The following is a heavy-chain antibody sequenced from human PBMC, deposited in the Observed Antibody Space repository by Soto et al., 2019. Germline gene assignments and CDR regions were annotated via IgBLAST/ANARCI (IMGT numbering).Heavy chain of an antibody. J-gene: IGHJ6*02. D-gene: IGHD6-19*01. CDR1: GFTFSSYA. CDR3: ASDRKPHSSGWHVLLYYGMDV. CDR2: ISYDGSNK. Sequence: GGSLRLSCAASGFTFSSYAMHWVRQAPGKGLEWVAVISYDGSNKYYADSVKGRFTISRGNSKNTLYLQMNSLRAEDTAVYYCASDRKPHSSGWHVLLYYGMDVWGQGTTVTVYS. V-gene: IGHV3-30-3*01.